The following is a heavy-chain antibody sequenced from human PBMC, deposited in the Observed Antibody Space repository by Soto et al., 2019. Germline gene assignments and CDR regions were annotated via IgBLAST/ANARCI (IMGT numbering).Heavy chain of an antibody. Sequence: GGSLRLSCAASGFTFSSYAMSWVRQAPGKGLEWISAISGSGGSTYYADSVKGRFTISRDNSKNTLYLQMNSLRAEDTAVYYCAKGLYSSGWYFDYWGQGTQVTVSS. CDR2: ISGSGGST. CDR3: AKGLYSSGWYFDY. D-gene: IGHD6-19*01. J-gene: IGHJ4*02. CDR1: GFTFSSYA. V-gene: IGHV3-23*01.